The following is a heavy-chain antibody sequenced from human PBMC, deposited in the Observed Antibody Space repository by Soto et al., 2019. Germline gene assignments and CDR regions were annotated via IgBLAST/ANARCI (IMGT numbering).Heavy chain of an antibody. CDR2: ISVYNGDT. CDR1: GYTFTNYG. CDR3: ARDPDGDYDFDY. Sequence: QVQLVQSGAEVKKPGASVKVSCKAYGYTFTNYGISWVRQAPGQGLEWMAWISVYNGDTNYGKFGGRGTLTTDRTTSTAYMELGSLGSDDTAVYYCARDPDGDYDFDYWGQGTLVTVSS. J-gene: IGHJ4*02. V-gene: IGHV1-18*01. D-gene: IGHD4-17*01.